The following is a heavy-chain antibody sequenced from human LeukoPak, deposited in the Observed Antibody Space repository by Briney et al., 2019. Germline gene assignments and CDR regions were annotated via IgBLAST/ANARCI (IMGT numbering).Heavy chain of an antibody. Sequence: PSETLSLTCTVSGGSISSSSYYWGWIRQPPGKGLEWIGSIYYSGSTYYNPSLKSRVTISVDTSKNQFSLKLSSVTAADTAVYYCARWGLYRARPYNWFDPWGQGTLVTVSS. CDR2: IYYSGST. CDR1: GGSISSSSYY. D-gene: IGHD6-6*01. J-gene: IGHJ5*02. CDR3: ARWGLYRARPYNWFDP. V-gene: IGHV4-39*01.